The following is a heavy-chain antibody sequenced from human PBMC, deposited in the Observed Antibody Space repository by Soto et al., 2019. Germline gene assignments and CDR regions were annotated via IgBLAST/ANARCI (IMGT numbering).Heavy chain of an antibody. CDR3: ARDKSYALAV. V-gene: IGHV1-2*02. D-gene: IGHD4-17*01. CDR1: GYTFNRYY. Sequence: ASVKVSCKASGYTFNRYYMHWVRQAPGPGLEWMGWISPHTGGTTYAQKFQGRVTMTRDTSVSTAFMELSRLGSDDTAVYYCARDKSYALAVWGQGTTVTVSS. CDR2: ISPHTGGT. J-gene: IGHJ6*02.